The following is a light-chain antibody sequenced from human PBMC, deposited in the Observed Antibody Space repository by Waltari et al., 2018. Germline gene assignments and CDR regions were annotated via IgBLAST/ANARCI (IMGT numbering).Light chain of an antibody. CDR2: YDT. CDR1: KNGDKS. CDR3: QVWDNDSGLVL. Sequence: SYVVTQPPSLSVAPGETAQVTCGGFKNGDKSVQRYQQKPGQAPVLVTYYDTDRPSGIPERFSGSNSGNTATLTISGVEAGDEADYYCQVWDNDSGLVLFGGGTKVTVL. V-gene: IGLV3-21*04. J-gene: IGLJ2*01.